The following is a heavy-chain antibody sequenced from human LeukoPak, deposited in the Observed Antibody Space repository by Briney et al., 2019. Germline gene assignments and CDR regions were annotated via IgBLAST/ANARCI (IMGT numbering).Heavy chain of an antibody. CDR2: IYYSGST. CDR3: ARDRGDYDII. Sequence: SQTLSLTCTVSGGSISSDDFYWSWLRQPPGKGLEWIGYIYYSGSTYYNPSLKSRVTMSVDTSKNQVSLRLSSVTAADTAVYYCARDRGDYDIIWGEGTLVTVSS. J-gene: IGHJ4*02. D-gene: IGHD3-9*01. CDR1: GGSISSDDFY. V-gene: IGHV4-30-4*01.